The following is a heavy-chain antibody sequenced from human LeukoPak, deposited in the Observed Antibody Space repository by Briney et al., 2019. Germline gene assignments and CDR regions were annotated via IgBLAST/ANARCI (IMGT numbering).Heavy chain of an antibody. D-gene: IGHD5-24*01. CDR3: ATDLLDGYNWGFDF. CDR1: GFTFIDYG. J-gene: IGHJ4*02. CDR2: ISSTGTNI. V-gene: IGHV3-48*03. Sequence: GGSLLLSFAASGFTFIDYGMNWVRQAPGKGLEGVSYISSTGTNIYYADSVKGRFTISRDNAKNSLYLQMNSLRAEDTAVYYCATDLLDGYNWGFDFWGQGNLVTVSS.